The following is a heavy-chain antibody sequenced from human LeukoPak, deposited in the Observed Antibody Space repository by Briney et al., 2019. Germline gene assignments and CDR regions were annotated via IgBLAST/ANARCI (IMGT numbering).Heavy chain of an antibody. CDR2: ISDSGDST. CDR1: GFTFSSYP. J-gene: IGHJ1*01. V-gene: IGHV3-23*01. Sequence: PGGPLRLSRAASGFTFSSYPMSWAPHPPGKGLEWVSAISDSGDSTYYADSVKVRFTISRDNSKNMLYLQMNSLRAEDTAVYYCAKDDYDGVSAEYFQHWGQGTLVTVSS. CDR3: AKDDYDGVSAEYFQH. D-gene: IGHD4-23*01.